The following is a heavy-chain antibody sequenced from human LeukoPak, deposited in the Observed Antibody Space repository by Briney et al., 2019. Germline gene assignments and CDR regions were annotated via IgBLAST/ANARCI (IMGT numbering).Heavy chain of an antibody. CDR1: GDSNSTTPYF. CDR2: IYFIGST. D-gene: IGHD6-6*01. Sequence: SETLSHTCTVSGDSNSTTPYFWVYIPQPPGKGLEWIGTIYFIGSTYYNASLRGRVTISVDTSNNQFSLKLNSVTATDTAVYYCARLHSTSGPFDFWGQGTLVTVSS. J-gene: IGHJ4*02. V-gene: IGHV4-39*01. CDR3: ARLHSTSGPFDF.